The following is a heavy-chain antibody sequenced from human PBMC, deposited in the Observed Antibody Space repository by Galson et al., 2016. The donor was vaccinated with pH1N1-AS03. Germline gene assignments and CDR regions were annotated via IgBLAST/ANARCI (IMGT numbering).Heavy chain of an antibody. CDR2: ISGYDGHT. CDR3: ARSQLWPSSMDH. Sequence: SVKVSCKASGYTFVNYGISWVRRAPGQGLEWMGWISGYDGHTGYAQKFQGRVTMTTDTSTNTAYMELRSLTSDDTAVYYCARSQLWPSSMDHWGQGSLVSVSS. D-gene: IGHD2-21*01. J-gene: IGHJ4*02. V-gene: IGHV1-18*01. CDR1: GYTFVNYG.